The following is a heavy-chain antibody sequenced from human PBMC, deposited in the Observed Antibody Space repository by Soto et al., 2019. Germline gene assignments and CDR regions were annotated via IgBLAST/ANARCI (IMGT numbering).Heavy chain of an antibody. CDR2: IIPIFGTA. D-gene: IGHD1-26*01. V-gene: IGHV1-69*06. J-gene: IGHJ4*02. CDR3: ALGGSDTGTDY. CDR1: GGTFSSYA. Sequence: QVQLVQSGAEVKKPGSSVKVSCKASGGTFSSYAISWVRQAPRQGLEWMGGIIPIFGTANYAQKFQGRVKITADKSTSTAYRELSSLRSEDTAVYYGALGGSDTGTDYWGQGTLVTVSS.